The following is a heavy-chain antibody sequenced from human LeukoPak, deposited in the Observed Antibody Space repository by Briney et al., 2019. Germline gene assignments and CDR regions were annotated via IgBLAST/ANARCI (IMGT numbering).Heavy chain of an antibody. Sequence: GESLKISCKGSGYSFTSYWIGWERQMPGKGLEWMGIIYPGDSDTRYSPSFQGQVTISADKSISTAYLQWSSLKASDTAMYYCARRNYDILTYYYGMDVWGQGTTVTVSS. D-gene: IGHD3-9*01. J-gene: IGHJ6*02. CDR3: ARRNYDILTYYYGMDV. CDR2: IYPGDSDT. V-gene: IGHV5-51*01. CDR1: GYSFTSYW.